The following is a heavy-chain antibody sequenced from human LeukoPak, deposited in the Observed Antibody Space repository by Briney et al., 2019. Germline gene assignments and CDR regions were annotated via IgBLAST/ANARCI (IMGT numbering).Heavy chain of an antibody. V-gene: IGHV1-2*02. D-gene: IGHD1-26*01. CDR1: GYTFTGYY. CDR3: ARVVVGAAAFGI. Sequence: ASVKVSCRASGYTFTGYYMHWVRQAPGQVLEWMGWINPNSGDTSYAQNFKGRVTMTRDTSISTAYMELNSLRSDDTAVYYCARVVVGAAAFGIWGQGTMVTISS. CDR2: INPNSGDT. J-gene: IGHJ3*02.